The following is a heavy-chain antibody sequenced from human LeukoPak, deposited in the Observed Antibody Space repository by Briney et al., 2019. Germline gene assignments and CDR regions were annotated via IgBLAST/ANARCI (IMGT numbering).Heavy chain of an antibody. V-gene: IGHV3-21*01. CDR1: GFTFSSYS. CDR2: ISSSSSYI. CDR3: ARAGYVNYYDSRGYYSRGIFDY. Sequence: PGGSLRLSCAASGFTFSSYSMNWVRQAPGKGLEWVSSISSSSSYIYYADSVKGRFTISRDNAKNSLYLQMNSLRAEDTAVYYCARAGYVNYYDSRGYYSRGIFDYWGQGTLVTVSS. D-gene: IGHD3-22*01. J-gene: IGHJ4*02.